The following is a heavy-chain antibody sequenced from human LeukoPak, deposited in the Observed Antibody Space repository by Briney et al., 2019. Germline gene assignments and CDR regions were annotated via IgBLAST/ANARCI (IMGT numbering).Heavy chain of an antibody. CDR2: IILIFGTA. CDR1: GGTFTMY. Sequence: SVKVSCKASGGTFTMYISWVRQAPGQGLEWMGGIILIFGTANYAQKFQGRVTITADESTSTAYMELSSLRSEDTAVYYCARGEVPPHYFDYWGQGTLVTVSS. CDR3: ARGEVPPHYFDY. J-gene: IGHJ4*02. V-gene: IGHV1-69*01.